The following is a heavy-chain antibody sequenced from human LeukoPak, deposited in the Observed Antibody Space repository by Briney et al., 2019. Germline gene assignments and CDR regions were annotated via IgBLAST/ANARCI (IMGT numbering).Heavy chain of an antibody. J-gene: IGHJ4*02. CDR2: IIPIFGTA. CDR1: GGTFSSYA. Sequence: SVKVSCKASGGTFSSYAISWVRHAPGQGLEWMGGIIPIFGTANYAQKFQGRVTITADESTSTAYMELSSMRSEDTAVHYCARMGGSGTLDYWGQGTLVTVSS. CDR3: ARMGGSGTLDY. V-gene: IGHV1-69*13. D-gene: IGHD3-10*01.